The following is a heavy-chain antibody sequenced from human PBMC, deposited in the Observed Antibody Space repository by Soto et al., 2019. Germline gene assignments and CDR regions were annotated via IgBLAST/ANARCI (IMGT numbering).Heavy chain of an antibody. CDR3: ARDLGSYVVVTASNFDY. J-gene: IGHJ4*02. CDR1: GYSFTSHY. Sequence: ASVKVSCKAIGYSFTSHYMHWVRQAPGQGLEWMGWISAYNGNTNYAQKLQGRVTMTTDTSTSTAYMELRSLRSDDTAVYYCARDLGSYVVVTASNFDYWGQGTLVTVSS. D-gene: IGHD2-21*02. V-gene: IGHV1-18*04. CDR2: ISAYNGNT.